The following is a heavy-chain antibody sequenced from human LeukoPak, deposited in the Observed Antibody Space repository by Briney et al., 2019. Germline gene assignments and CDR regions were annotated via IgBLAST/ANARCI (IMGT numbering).Heavy chain of an antibody. CDR1: GGTFSSYA. Sequence: SVKVSCKASGGTFSSYAISWVRQAPGQGLEWMGRIIPIFGTANYAQKFQGRVTITTDESTSTAYMELSSLRSEDTAVYYCARGKSFNWFDPWGQGTLSPSPQ. D-gene: IGHD3-16*02. J-gene: IGHJ5*02. CDR3: ARGKSFNWFDP. CDR2: IIPIFGTA. V-gene: IGHV1-69*05.